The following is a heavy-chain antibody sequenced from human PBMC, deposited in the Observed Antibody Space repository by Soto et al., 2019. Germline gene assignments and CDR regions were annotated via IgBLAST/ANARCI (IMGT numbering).Heavy chain of an antibody. Sequence: QVQLQESGPGLVKPSETLSLTCTVSGGSVSSGSYYWSWIRQPPGKGLEWIGYIYYSGSTNYNPSLKTRLTMSLDTSKKQFSLKLSSVTAADTAVYYCAKGYCSGGSCYGFDYWGQGTLVTVSS. D-gene: IGHD2-15*01. CDR1: GGSVSSGSYY. CDR2: IYYSGST. CDR3: AKGYCSGGSCYGFDY. V-gene: IGHV4-61*01. J-gene: IGHJ4*02.